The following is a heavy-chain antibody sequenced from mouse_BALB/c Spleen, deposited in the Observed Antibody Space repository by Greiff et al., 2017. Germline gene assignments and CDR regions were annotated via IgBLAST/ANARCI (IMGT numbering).Heavy chain of an antibody. J-gene: IGHJ3*01. CDR2: IDPENGDT. CDR3: LITTGVAY. D-gene: IGHD1-1*01. Sequence: EVMLVESGAELVRSGASVKLSCTASGFNIKDYYMHWVKQRPEQGLEWIGWIDPENGDTEYAPKCQGKATMTADTSSNTAYLQLSSLTSDDTAVYYCLITTGVAYWGQGTLVTVSA. CDR1: GFNIKDYY. V-gene: IGHV14-4*02.